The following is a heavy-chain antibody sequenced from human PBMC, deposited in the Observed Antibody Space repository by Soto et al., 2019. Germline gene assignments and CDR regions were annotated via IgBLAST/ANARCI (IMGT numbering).Heavy chain of an antibody. Sequence: SVKVSCKASGGTFSSYAISWVRQAPGQGLEWMGGIIPIFGTANYAQKFQGRVTITADESTSTAYMELSSLRSEDTAVYYCARASDYVWGSQSISGPFQHWGQGTLVTVSS. CDR1: GGTFSSYA. V-gene: IGHV1-69*13. CDR3: ARASDYVWGSQSISGPFQH. D-gene: IGHD3-16*01. J-gene: IGHJ1*01. CDR2: IIPIFGTA.